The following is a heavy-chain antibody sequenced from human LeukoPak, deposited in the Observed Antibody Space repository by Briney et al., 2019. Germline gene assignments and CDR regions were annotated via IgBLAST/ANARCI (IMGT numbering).Heavy chain of an antibody. CDR2: IRMQVNSYTT. V-gene: IGHV3-72*01. Sequence: PGGSLRLSCVGSGFTFSDHYMDWVRQTPGKGLEWVGRIRMQVNSYTTEYAASVKGRFTISRDNSKNTLYLQMNSLRAEDTAVYYCAKDLGPRPVPLLEPWGQGTLVTVSS. D-gene: IGHD1-1*01. J-gene: IGHJ5*02. CDR3: AKDLGPRPVPLLEP. CDR1: GFTFSDHY.